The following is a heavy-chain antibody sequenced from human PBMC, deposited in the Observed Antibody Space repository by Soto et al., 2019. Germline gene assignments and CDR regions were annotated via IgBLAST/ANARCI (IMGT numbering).Heavy chain of an antibody. D-gene: IGHD2-21*02. CDR3: ARDLWGYCGTDCYPLDV. CDR1: GGSISGYY. J-gene: IGHJ6*02. CDR2: MYNTGST. Sequence: SETLSLTCTVSGGSISGYYWSWIRQPPGKGLEWIGYMYNTGSTVYNPSFKSRVTISVDTSKNQFSLKLNSVTAADTAVYYCARDLWGYCGTDCYPLDVWGQGSKVTVSS. V-gene: IGHV4-59*01.